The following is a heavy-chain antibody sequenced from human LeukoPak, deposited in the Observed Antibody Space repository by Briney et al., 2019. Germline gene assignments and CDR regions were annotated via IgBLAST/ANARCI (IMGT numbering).Heavy chain of an antibody. V-gene: IGHV1-18*01. D-gene: IGHD4/OR15-4a*01. Sequence: ASVKLSCKASGYTFTSNGISWVRQAPGQGLEWMGWISTNNGDTKYGKKFQGRVIMTTDTSTSTAYMEVRSLRSDDTAVYYCARDDDYNPLVHWGQGTLVTVSS. CDR2: ISTNNGDT. CDR1: GYTFTSNG. CDR3: ARDDDYNPLVH. J-gene: IGHJ4*02.